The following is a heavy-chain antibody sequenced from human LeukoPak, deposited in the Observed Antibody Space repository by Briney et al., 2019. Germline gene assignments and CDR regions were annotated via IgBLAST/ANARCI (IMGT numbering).Heavy chain of an antibody. Sequence: GGSLRLSCAASGFTFSSYGMHWVRQAPGKGLEWVAFIRYDGSNKYYADSVKGRFTISRDNSKNTLYLQMNGLRAEDTAVYYCAKDSAGDYGTSAFDIWGQGTMVTVSS. CDR2: IRYDGSNK. CDR3: AKDSAGDYGTSAFDI. J-gene: IGHJ3*02. CDR1: GFTFSSYG. V-gene: IGHV3-30*02. D-gene: IGHD4-17*01.